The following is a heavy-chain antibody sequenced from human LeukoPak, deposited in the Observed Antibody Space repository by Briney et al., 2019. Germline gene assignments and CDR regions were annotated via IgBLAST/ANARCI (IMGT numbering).Heavy chain of an antibody. CDR1: VYSFTKFG. CDR3: AKDSSYFSNSLGFDY. D-gene: IGHD4-23*01. V-gene: IGHV1-18*01. CDR2: ISAYNGNT. J-gene: IGHJ4*02. Sequence: ASLKVSCTASVYSFTKFGISWVRQATGQGLEWMGWISAYNGNTNYTQKFPGSDTINTDTSKSTTYQDLRSLRSETTAASYSAKDSSYFSNSLGFDYWGQGALVTVSS.